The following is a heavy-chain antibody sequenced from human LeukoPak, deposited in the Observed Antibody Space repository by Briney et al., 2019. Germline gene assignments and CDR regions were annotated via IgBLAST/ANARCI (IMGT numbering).Heavy chain of an antibody. CDR2: ISSSSSDI. V-gene: IGHV3-21*01. CDR3: ARGYCSGGSCYWAFDI. J-gene: IGHJ3*02. Sequence: PGRSLRLSCACSGFTFSSYAMHWVRQAPGKGLEWVSSISSSSSDIYYADSVKGRFTISRDNAKNSLYLQMNSLRAEDTAVFYCARGYCSGGSCYWAFDIWGQGTMVTVSS. CDR1: GFTFSSYA. D-gene: IGHD2-15*01.